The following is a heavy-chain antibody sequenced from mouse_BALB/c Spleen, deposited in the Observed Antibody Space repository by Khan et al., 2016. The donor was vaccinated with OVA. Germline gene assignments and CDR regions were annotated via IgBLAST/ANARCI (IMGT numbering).Heavy chain of an antibody. CDR1: GYIFTDYS. J-gene: IGHJ4*01. D-gene: IGHD2-4*01. CDR2: ITTETGEP. CDR3: AIVQIYNDYGPSMRVDY. Sequence: QIQLVQSGPELKKPGETVKISCKASGYIFTDYSMHWVKQAPGKGLKWMGWITTETGEPTYADDFKGRFAFSLETSASTAYLQINNLKNEDTATYFVAIVQIYNDYGPSMRVDYWGQGTSVTVSS. V-gene: IGHV9-2-1*01.